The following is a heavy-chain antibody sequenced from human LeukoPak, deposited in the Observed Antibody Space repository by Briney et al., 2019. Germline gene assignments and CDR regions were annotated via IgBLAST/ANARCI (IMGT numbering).Heavy chain of an antibody. CDR1: GFTFSSYG. CDR2: IWYDGSNK. D-gene: IGHD2-2*01. CDR3: ASGLGSYCSSTSCQG. V-gene: IGHV3-33*01. J-gene: IGHJ4*02. Sequence: GGSLRLSCAASGFTFSSYGMHWVRQAPGKGLEWVAVIWYDGSNKYYADSVKGRFTISRDNSENTLYLQMNSLRAEDTAVYYCASGLGSYCSSTSCQGWGQGTLVTVSS.